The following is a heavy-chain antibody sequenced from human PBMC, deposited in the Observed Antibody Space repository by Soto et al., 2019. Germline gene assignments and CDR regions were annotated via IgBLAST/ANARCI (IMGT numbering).Heavy chain of an antibody. V-gene: IGHV4-59*01. Sequence: QVQLQESGPGLVKPSETLSLTYSVSGGSIHGYYWSWIRQTPEKGLESVGYMDYEGNKFYNPSLQSRVTKTVDRSKNRFSRRLRSVSAADSALYYCARMRVVGEGASYYRDAWGKGTTVTASS. J-gene: IGHJ6*03. CDR2: MDYEGNK. CDR1: GGSIHGYY. D-gene: IGHD2-21*01. CDR3: ARMRVVGEGASYYRDA.